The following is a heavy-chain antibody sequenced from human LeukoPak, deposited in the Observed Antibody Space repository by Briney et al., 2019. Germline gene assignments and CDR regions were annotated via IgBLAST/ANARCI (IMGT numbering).Heavy chain of an antibody. V-gene: IGHV3-21*04. Sequence: GGSLRLSCAASGFTFSSYSMNWVRQAPGKGLEWVSSISSSSTYIYYADSVKGRFTISRDNSQKTLFLQMNSLRAEDTAVYYCASRGHSLVPWGQGTLVTVSS. D-gene: IGHD3-16*01. CDR1: GFTFSSYS. CDR3: ASRGHSLVP. CDR2: ISSSSTYI. J-gene: IGHJ5*02.